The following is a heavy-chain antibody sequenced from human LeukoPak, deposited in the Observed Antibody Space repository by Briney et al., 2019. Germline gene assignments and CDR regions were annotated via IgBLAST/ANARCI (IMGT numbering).Heavy chain of an antibody. CDR1: GFTFSNAW. Sequence: GGSLRLSCAASGFTFSNAWLSWVRRAPGKGLEWVGRIKSKADGGTTDYAAHVKVRFTISRDNSKNTLYLQMNSLKTEATAVYYCTTGVSSSYWGQGTLVTVSS. CDR3: TTGVSSSY. CDR2: IKSKADGGTT. J-gene: IGHJ4*02. D-gene: IGHD2-2*01. V-gene: IGHV3-15*01.